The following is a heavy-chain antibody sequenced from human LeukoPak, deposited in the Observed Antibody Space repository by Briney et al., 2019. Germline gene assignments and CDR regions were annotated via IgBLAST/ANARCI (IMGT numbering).Heavy chain of an antibody. CDR1: GYSISSAYY. D-gene: IGHD3-3*01. V-gene: IGHV4-38-2*01. J-gene: IGHJ4*02. CDR2: IYHSGST. Sequence: SETLSLTFAVSGYSISSAYYWGWIRQPPGKGLEWIASIYHSGSTYYNPSLKSRVTISVDTSKNQFSLKLSSVTAADTAVYYCINYDFWSGYFLWGQGTLVTVSS. CDR3: INYDFWSGYFL.